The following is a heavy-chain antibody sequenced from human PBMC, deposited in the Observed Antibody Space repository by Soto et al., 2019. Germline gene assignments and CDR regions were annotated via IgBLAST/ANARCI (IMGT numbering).Heavy chain of an antibody. D-gene: IGHD6-13*01. CDR2: IYRTGSA. J-gene: IGHJ5*02. CDR1: GGSISNYY. Sequence: PSETLSLTCTVSGGSISNYYWTWIRQPPGKGLECVGYIYRTGSANYNPSLKSRATISLDASKNRFSLVLSSVSAADTAVYYCARGGIATAGARDNWFDPWGQGILVTVSS. CDR3: ARGGIATAGARDNWFDP. V-gene: IGHV4-59*01.